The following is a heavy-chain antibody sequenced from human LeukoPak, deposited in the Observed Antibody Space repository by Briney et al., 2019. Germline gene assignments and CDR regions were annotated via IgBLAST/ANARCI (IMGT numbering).Heavy chain of an antibody. CDR1: GGSISSYY. D-gene: IGHD3-22*01. CDR2: IYYSGST. J-gene: IGHJ6*03. V-gene: IGHV4-59*01. Sequence: SGTLSLTCTVSGGSISSYYWSWIRQPPGKGLEWIGYIYYSGSTNYNPSLKSRVTISVDTSKNQFSLKLSSVTAADTAVYYCARERYYDSSGYPSYYYMDVWGKGTTVTVSS. CDR3: ARERYYDSSGYPSYYYMDV.